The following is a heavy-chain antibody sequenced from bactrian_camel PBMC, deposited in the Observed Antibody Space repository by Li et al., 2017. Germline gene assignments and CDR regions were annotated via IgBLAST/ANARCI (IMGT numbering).Heavy chain of an antibody. V-gene: IGHV3S31*01. CDR1: GFRFSGYS. CDR2: INTAVNRT. D-gene: IGHD7*01. Sequence: DVQLVESGGGSVQAGGSLTLSCSASGFRFSGYSMIWVRQAPGKGLEWVSAINTAVNRTYYADSVKGRFTISRDNAKNTLNLHLNSLKTEDTAMYYCAAGRGALSYWGQGTQVTVS. J-gene: IGHJ4*01. CDR3: AAGRGALSY.